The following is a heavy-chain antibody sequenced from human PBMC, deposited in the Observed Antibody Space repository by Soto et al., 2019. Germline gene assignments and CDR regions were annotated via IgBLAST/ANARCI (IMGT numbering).Heavy chain of an antibody. V-gene: IGHV3-23*01. Sequence: GSLRLSCAASGFTFSSYAMSWVRQAPGKGLEWVSVISGSGGSTYYADSVKGRFTISRDNSKNTLYLQMNSLRAEDTAVYYCAKAPNDYYYYMEVWGKETTVTVSS. CDR3: AKAPNDYYYYMEV. J-gene: IGHJ6*03. CDR1: GFTFSSYA. CDR2: ISGSGGST.